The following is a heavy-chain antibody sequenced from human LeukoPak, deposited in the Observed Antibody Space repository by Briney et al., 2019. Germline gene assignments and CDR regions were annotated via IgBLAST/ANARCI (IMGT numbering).Heavy chain of an antibody. CDR1: GFSISSIYY. Sequence: PSETLSLTCTVSGFSISSIYYWGWIRQPPGKGLEWIATIYHSGSTYYNPSLKSRVTISVDTSKNQFSLKMSSVTAADTAVYYCARVSSWDPFEEFDYWGQGTLVTVSS. J-gene: IGHJ4*02. V-gene: IGHV4-38-2*02. D-gene: IGHD6-13*01. CDR3: ARVSSWDPFEEFDY. CDR2: IYHSGST.